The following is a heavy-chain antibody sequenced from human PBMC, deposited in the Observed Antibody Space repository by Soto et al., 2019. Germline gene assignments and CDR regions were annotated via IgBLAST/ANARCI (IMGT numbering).Heavy chain of an antibody. D-gene: IGHD3-10*01. CDR2: VYYSGSA. CDR1: GGSVSNNSYY. CDR3: ARRPLVRGIIPYYFDY. Sequence: QLQLLESGPGLVKPSETLSLTCTVSGGSVSNNSYYWGWIRQPPGKRLEWIGSVYYSGSAYYNPSLRSRLPISVDTSMNHFSLKLSSVTAADTAIYYCARRPLVRGIIPYYFDYWGQGTLVTVSS. V-gene: IGHV4-39*02. J-gene: IGHJ4*02.